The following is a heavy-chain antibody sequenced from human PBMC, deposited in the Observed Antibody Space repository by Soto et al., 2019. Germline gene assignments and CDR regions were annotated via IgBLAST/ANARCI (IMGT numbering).Heavy chain of an antibody. J-gene: IGHJ5*02. D-gene: IGHD3-10*01. CDR1: GYTFTGYY. CDR2: INPSSGGT. V-gene: IGHV1-2*02. CDR3: ARDPAGVNWFDP. Sequence: AASVKVSCKASGYTFTGYYMHWVRQAPGQGLEWMGWINPSSGGTNYAQKFQGRVTMTRDTSISTAYMELSRLRSDDTAVYYCARDPAGVNWFDPWGQGTLVTVSS.